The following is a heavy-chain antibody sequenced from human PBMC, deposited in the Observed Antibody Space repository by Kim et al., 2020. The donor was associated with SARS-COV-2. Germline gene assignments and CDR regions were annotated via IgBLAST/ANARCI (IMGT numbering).Heavy chain of an antibody. J-gene: IGHJ6*02. CDR2: IYPGDSDT. CDR3: ARHGFTMVRGRVPVYYYYYGMDV. CDR1: GYSFTSYW. D-gene: IGHD3-10*01. Sequence: GGSLRLSCKGSGYSFTSYWIGWVRQMPGKGLEWMGIIYPGDSDTRYSPSFQGQVTISADKSISTAYLQWSSLKASDTAMYYCARHGFTMVRGRVPVYYYYYGMDVWGQGTTVTVSS. V-gene: IGHV5-51*01.